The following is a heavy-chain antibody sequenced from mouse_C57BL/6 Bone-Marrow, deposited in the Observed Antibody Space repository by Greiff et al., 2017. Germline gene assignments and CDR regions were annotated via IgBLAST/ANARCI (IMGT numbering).Heavy chain of an antibody. V-gene: IGHV1-72*01. CDR1: GYTFTSYW. J-gene: IGHJ4*01. CDR3: ARFGSYAMDY. Sequence: QVQLQQPGAELVKPGASVKLSCKASGYTFTSYWMHWVKQRPGRGLEWIGRIDPNSGGTKYNEKFKGKATLTVDKPSSTAYMQLSSLTSKDSAVYYCARFGSYAMDYWGQGTSVTVSS. D-gene: IGHD3-1*01. CDR2: IDPNSGGT.